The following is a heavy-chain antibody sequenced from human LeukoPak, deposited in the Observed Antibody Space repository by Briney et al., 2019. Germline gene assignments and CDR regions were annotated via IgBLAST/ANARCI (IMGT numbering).Heavy chain of an antibody. Sequence: PSETLSLTCTVSGGSISSGSYYWSWIRQPAGKGLEWIGRIYTSGSTNYNPSLKSRVTISVDTSKNQFSLKLSSVTAADTAVYYCARGLGVEMASKGWFDPWGQGTLVTVSS. J-gene: IGHJ5*02. CDR1: GGSISSGSYY. V-gene: IGHV4-61*02. CDR3: ARGLGVEMASKGWFDP. D-gene: IGHD5-24*01. CDR2: IYTSGST.